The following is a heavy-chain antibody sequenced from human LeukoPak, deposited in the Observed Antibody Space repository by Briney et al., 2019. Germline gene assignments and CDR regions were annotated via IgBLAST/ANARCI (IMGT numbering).Heavy chain of an antibody. Sequence: GGSLRLSCAASGFTFDDYAMHWVRQAPGKGLEWVSGISWNSGSIGYADSVKGRFTISRDNAKNSLYLQMNSLRAEDTALYYCAKAQRYSSSTLKYYFDYWGQGTLVTVSS. CDR1: GFTFDDYA. V-gene: IGHV3-9*01. D-gene: IGHD6-13*01. CDR2: ISWNSGSI. J-gene: IGHJ4*02. CDR3: AKAQRYSSSTLKYYFDY.